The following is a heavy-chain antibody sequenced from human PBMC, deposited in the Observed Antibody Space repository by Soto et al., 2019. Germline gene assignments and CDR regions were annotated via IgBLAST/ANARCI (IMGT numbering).Heavy chain of an antibody. CDR1: GFTFSSYG. J-gene: IGHJ4*02. Sequence: PGGSLRLSCAASGFTFSSYGMHWVRQAPGKGLEWVAVISYDGSNKYYADSVKGRFTISRDNSKNTLYLQMNSLRAEDTAVYYCAKAPGGYSYGYFDYWGQGTLVTVSS. CDR3: AKAPGGYSYGYFDY. D-gene: IGHD5-18*01. CDR2: ISYDGSNK. V-gene: IGHV3-30*18.